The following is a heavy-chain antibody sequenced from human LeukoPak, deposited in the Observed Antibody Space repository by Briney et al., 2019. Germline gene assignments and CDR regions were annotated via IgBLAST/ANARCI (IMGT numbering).Heavy chain of an antibody. CDR1: AFTFSNYA. J-gene: IGHJ4*02. D-gene: IGHD2-15*01. CDR3: AKPSLGYCSGGSCLNY. CDR2: ISGSGSRT. Sequence: GGSLRLSCAASAFTFSNYAMSWVRQAPGKGLEWVSGISGSGSRTYYADSVKGRFTISRDNSKNTLYLQMNSLRAEDTALYYCAKPSLGYCSGGSCLNYWGQGTLVTVSS. V-gene: IGHV3-23*01.